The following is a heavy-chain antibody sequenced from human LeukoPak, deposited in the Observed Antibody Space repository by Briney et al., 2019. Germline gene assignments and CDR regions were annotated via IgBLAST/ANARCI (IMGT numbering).Heavy chain of an antibody. J-gene: IGHJ6*04. V-gene: IGHV4-30-4*01. D-gene: IGHD2-15*01. CDR3: VRDVVVTAHMDV. CDR2: IYYSGST. CDR1: GGSISSGDYY. Sequence: SETLSLTCTVSGGSISSGDYYWSWIRQPPGKGLEWIGYIYYSGSTYYNSSLKSRVTMSVDTSKNQFSLKLSSVTAADKAVYYCVRDVVVTAHMDVWGKGTTVTVSS.